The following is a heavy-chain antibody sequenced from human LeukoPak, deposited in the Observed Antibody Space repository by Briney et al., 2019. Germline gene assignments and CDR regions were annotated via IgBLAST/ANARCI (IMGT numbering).Heavy chain of an antibody. CDR2: ISDSGGTT. CDR3: AKEASGYGYYFDY. V-gene: IGHV3-23*01. CDR1: GFTFSSYA. D-gene: IGHD3-10*01. Sequence: GGSLRLSCAASGFTFSSYAMSWVRQAPGKGLEWVSVISDSGGTTFYADSVKGRFTISRDNSKNTLYLQMSSLRAEDTAVYYCAKEASGYGYYFDYWGQGTLVTVSS. J-gene: IGHJ4*02.